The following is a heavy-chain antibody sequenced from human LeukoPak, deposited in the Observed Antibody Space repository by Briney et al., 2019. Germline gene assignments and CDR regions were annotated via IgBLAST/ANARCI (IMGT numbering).Heavy chain of an antibody. Sequence: GGSLRLSCTASGFTFGGYAMSWFRQAPGKGLEWVGFIRSKAYGGTTEYAASVKGRFTISRDDSKSIAYLQMNSLKTEDTAVYYCTRMTGYPHTFDYWGQGTLVTVSS. D-gene: IGHD3-9*01. CDR1: GFTFGGYA. J-gene: IGHJ4*02. CDR3: TRMTGYPHTFDY. CDR2: IRSKAYGGTT. V-gene: IGHV3-49*03.